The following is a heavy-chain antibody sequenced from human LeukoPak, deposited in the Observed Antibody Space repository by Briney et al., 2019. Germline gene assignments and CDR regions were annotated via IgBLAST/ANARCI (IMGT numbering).Heavy chain of an antibody. CDR3: ARIGRPVAARPDYFDY. J-gene: IGHJ4*02. Sequence: GESLKISCKGSGYSFTSYWIGWVRQMPGKGLEWMGIIYPGDSDTRYSPSFQGQVTISADKSISTAYLQWSSLKASDTAMYYCARIGRPVAARPDYFDYWGQGTLVTVSS. CDR1: GYSFTSYW. V-gene: IGHV5-51*01. CDR2: IYPGDSDT. D-gene: IGHD6-6*01.